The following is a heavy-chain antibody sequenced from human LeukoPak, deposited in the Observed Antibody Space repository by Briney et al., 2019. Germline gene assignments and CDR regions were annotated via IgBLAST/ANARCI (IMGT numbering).Heavy chain of an antibody. D-gene: IGHD2-8*02. V-gene: IGHV3-64D*09. CDR1: RFTLSSYA. J-gene: IGHJ6*02. CDR2: ISSIGSNI. Sequence: GGSLRLSCSAARFTLSSYATHWVRHAAGEGLEHASAISSIGSNIYYADSVKGRLTIYRDNSKITLYLQMSSVRPEDTAVYYCVKARGVVYSFSGYYYGLDVWGQGTTVTVSS. CDR3: VKARGVVYSFSGYYYGLDV.